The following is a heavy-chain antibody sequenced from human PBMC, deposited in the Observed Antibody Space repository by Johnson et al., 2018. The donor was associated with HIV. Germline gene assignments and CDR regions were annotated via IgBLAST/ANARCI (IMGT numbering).Heavy chain of an antibody. D-gene: IGHD5-24*01. CDR3: ARAYNDAFDI. J-gene: IGHJ3*02. CDR2: INSDGSST. CDR1: GFTFSNAW. V-gene: IGHV3-74*01. Sequence: SGFTFSNAWMSWVRQAPGKGLECVGRINSDGSSTTYADSVKGRFTISRDNAKNSLYLQMNSLRAEDTAVFYCARAYNDAFDIWGQGTMVTVSS.